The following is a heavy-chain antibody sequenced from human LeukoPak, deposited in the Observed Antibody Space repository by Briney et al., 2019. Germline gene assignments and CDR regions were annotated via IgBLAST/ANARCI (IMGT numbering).Heavy chain of an antibody. D-gene: IGHD2-15*01. Sequence: PSVKVSCKASGGTFSRNAISWVRQAPGQGLEWMGRFIPMVGVETYAQSFQGRVTITADRSTSTAYMELSSLRSEDTAVYYCARVQAVGVPVAVNAYYSYGMDVWGQGTAVTVSS. CDR2: FIPMVGVE. J-gene: IGHJ6*02. V-gene: IGHV1-69*04. CDR1: GGTFSRNA. CDR3: ARVQAVGVPVAVNAYYSYGMDV.